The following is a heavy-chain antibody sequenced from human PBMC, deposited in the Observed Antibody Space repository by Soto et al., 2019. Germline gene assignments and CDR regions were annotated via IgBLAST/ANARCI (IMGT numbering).Heavy chain of an antibody. CDR2: IYSGGST. D-gene: IGHD6-13*01. V-gene: IGHV3-53*01. J-gene: IGHJ6*02. Sequence: GGSLRLSCAVSGFTVSSNYMSWVRQAPGKGLEWVSVIYSGGSTYYADSVKGRFTISRDNSKNTLYLQMNSLRAEDTAVYYCARDRVLQQLTYYYYGMDVWGQGTTVTVSS. CDR1: GFTVSSNY. CDR3: ARDRVLQQLTYYYYGMDV.